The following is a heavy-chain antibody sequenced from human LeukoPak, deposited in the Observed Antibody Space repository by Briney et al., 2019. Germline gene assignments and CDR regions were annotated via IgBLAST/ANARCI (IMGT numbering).Heavy chain of an antibody. Sequence: ASVKVSCKASGYTFTGYYMHWVRQAPGQGLEWMGWINPNGGSTNYAQKFQGRVTMTRDTSISTAYMELSRLRSDDKDVYYCARERLGATNWFDPWGQGTLVTVSS. CDR1: GYTFTGYY. V-gene: IGHV1-2*02. J-gene: IGHJ5*02. CDR2: INPNGGST. D-gene: IGHD3-16*01. CDR3: ARERLGATNWFDP.